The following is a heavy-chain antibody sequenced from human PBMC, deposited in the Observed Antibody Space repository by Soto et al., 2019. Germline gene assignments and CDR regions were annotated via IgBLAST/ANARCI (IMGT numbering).Heavy chain of an antibody. J-gene: IGHJ4*02. Sequence: SETLSLTCSVSSGSISSENWWSWVRQPPGKGLEWIGEIYHSGSTNYNPSLKSRVTISMDKSKNQFSLMVTSLTAADTALYYCAKGGNYIFDYWGQGTLVTVSS. CDR2: IYHSGST. CDR3: AKGGNYIFDY. V-gene: IGHV4-4*02. CDR1: SGSISSENW. D-gene: IGHD1-26*01.